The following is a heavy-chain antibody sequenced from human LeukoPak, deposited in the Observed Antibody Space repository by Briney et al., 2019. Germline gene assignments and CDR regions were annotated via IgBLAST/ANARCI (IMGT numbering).Heavy chain of an antibody. CDR2: ISYSGST. Sequence: PSETLSLTCTVSGGSISSSSYYWGWIRQPPGKGLEWIGSISYSGSTYYNPSLKSRITQSVDTSKNQVSLKLSSVTAADTAVYYCARHLSRWAFDIWGQGTMVTVSS. D-gene: IGHD4-23*01. CDR1: GGSISSSSYY. V-gene: IGHV4-39*01. J-gene: IGHJ3*02. CDR3: ARHLSRWAFDI.